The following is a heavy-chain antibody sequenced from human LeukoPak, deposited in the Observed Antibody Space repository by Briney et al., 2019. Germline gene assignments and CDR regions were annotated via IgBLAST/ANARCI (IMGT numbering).Heavy chain of an antibody. D-gene: IGHD2-15*01. Sequence: GGSLRLSCAASGFTFDDYGMSWVRQVPGKGLEWVAFIRYDGNNKYYAGSVRGRFTISRDSSKNTLYLQMNNLRTEDAAIYYCAKAPVTSCRGAFCSPLGSWGQGTLVTVSS. J-gene: IGHJ4*02. V-gene: IGHV3-30*02. CDR1: GFTFDDYG. CDR2: IRYDGNNK. CDR3: AKAPVTSCRGAFCSPLGS.